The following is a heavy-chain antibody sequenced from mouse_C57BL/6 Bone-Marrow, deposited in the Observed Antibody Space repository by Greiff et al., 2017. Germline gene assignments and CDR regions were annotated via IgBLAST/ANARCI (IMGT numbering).Heavy chain of an antibody. J-gene: IGHJ3*02. CDR1: GFTFSSYA. CDR3: ARYYYGSP. Sequence: DVKLVESGGGLVKPGGSLKLSCAASGFTFSSYAMSWVRQTPEKRLEWVATISDGGSYTYYPDNVKGRFTISRDNAKNNLYLQMSHLKSEETAMYYCARYYYGSPWSQGTLVTVSA. CDR2: ISDGGSYT. D-gene: IGHD1-1*01. V-gene: IGHV5-4*03.